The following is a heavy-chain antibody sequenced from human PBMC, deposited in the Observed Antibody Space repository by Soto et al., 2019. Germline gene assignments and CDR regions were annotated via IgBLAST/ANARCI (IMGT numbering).Heavy chain of an antibody. CDR2: INAGNGNT. Sequence: ASLKVSCKASGYTFTSYAMHWVRQAPGQRLEWMGWINAGNGNTKYSQKFQGRVTITRDTSASTAYMELSSLRSEDTAVYYCAGYKGSRGYYDYWGQGTLVTVSA. CDR1: GYTFTSYA. D-gene: IGHD3-10*01. CDR3: AGYKGSRGYYDY. J-gene: IGHJ4*02. V-gene: IGHV1-3*01.